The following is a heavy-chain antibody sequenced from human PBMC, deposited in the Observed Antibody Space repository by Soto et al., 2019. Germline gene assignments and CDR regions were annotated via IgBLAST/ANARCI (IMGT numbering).Heavy chain of an antibody. D-gene: IGHD6-13*01. CDR2: IYYSGST. J-gene: IGHJ6*02. Sequence: SETLSLTCTVSGGSISSGTSYWSWIRQPPGKGLEWIGYIYYSGSTNYNPSLKSRVTISVDTSKNQFSLKLSSVTAADTAVYYCAIYPWGSSWFSTNYYYGMDVWGQGTTVTVSS. V-gene: IGHV4-61*01. CDR3: AIYPWGSSWFSTNYYYGMDV. CDR1: GGSISSGTSY.